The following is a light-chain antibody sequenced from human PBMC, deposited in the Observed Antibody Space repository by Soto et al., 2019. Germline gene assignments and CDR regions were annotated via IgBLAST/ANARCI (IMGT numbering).Light chain of an antibody. CDR3: HQYGSSPPYT. V-gene: IGKV3-20*01. Sequence: EIVLTQSPDTLSLSPGERATLSCRASQSLSRNYLVWFQQKPGQAPGLLIYATSSRATGVPDRFSGSGSGTDFTLSISRLEPEDFAVYYCHQYGSSPPYTFGQGTKLEIK. CDR1: QSLSRNY. CDR2: ATS. J-gene: IGKJ2*01.